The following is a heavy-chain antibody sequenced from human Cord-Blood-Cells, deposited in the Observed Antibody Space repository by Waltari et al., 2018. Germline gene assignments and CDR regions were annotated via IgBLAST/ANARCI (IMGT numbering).Heavy chain of an antibody. J-gene: IGHJ3*02. CDR3: ARVSAATEPDAFDI. CDR2: IYYSGST. V-gene: IGHV4-59*11. Sequence: QVQLQESGPGLVKPSETLSLTCTVSGGSISSHYWSWIRQPPGKGLEWIGYIYYSGSTNYNPSLKSRVTISVDTSKNQFSLKLSSVTAADTAVYYWARVSAATEPDAFDIWGQGTMVTVSS. D-gene: IGHD6-13*01. CDR1: GGSISSHY.